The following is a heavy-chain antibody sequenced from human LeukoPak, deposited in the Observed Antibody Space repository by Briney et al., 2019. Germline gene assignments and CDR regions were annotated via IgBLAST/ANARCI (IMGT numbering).Heavy chain of an antibody. J-gene: IGHJ4*02. CDR2: INPNSGGT. CDR3: ARERSGYSSGWYGGGLDY. CDR1: GYTFTGYY. V-gene: IGHV1-2*05. Sequence: ASVKVSCKASGYTFTGYYMHWVRQAPGQGLEWMGRINPNSGGTNYAQKFQGRVTMTRDTSISTAYMELSRLRSDDTVVYYCARERSGYSSGWYGGGLDYWGQGTLVTVSS. D-gene: IGHD6-19*01.